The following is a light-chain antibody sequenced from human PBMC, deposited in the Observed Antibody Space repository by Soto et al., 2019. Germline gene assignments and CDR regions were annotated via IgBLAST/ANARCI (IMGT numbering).Light chain of an antibody. CDR3: QQYNSYST. J-gene: IGKJ1*01. Sequence: DIQMTQSPSTLSASVGDRVNISCRVSQSITKWLAWYQQKPGKVPKLLIYKASTLESGVPSRFSGSGSGTEFTLTISSLQPDDIATYYCQQYNSYSTFGQGTKVDIK. CDR1: QSITKW. V-gene: IGKV1-5*03. CDR2: KAS.